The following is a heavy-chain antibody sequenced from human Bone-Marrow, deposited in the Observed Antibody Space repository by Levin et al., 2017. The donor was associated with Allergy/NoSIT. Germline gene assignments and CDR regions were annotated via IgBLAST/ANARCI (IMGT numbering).Heavy chain of an antibody. CDR1: GGSISSGIYF. CDR2: VSYSGIT. V-gene: IGHV4-31*03. D-gene: IGHD3-3*01. Sequence: SCTVSGGSISSGIYFWSWIRHLPRKGLEWIGYVSYSGITFYNPSLKSRVTISVDTSKKLFSLNLSSVTAADTAVYYCARGITIFGVVLAVNDAFDIWGQGTMVTVSS. CDR3: ARGITIFGVVLAVNDAFDI. J-gene: IGHJ3*02.